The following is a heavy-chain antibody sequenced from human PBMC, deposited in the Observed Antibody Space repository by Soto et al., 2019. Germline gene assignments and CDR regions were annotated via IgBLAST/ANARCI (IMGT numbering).Heavy chain of an antibody. CDR1: GGSISSYY. V-gene: IGHV4-59*08. CDR3: ARLEKVRSRGWFDP. D-gene: IGHD3-10*01. J-gene: IGHJ5*02. CDR2: IYYSGST. Sequence: SETLSLTCTVSGGSISSYYWSWIRQPPGKGLEWIGYIYYSGSTNYNPSLKSRVTISVDTSKNQFSLKLSSVTAADTAVYYCARLEKVRSRGWFDPWGQGTLVTVSS.